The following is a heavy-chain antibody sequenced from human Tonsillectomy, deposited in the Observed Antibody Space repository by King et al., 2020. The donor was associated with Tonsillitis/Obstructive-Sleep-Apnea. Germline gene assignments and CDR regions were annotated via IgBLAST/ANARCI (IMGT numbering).Heavy chain of an antibody. CDR3: ASSPRDSFDY. CDR1: GGSFSNYA. J-gene: IGHJ4*02. V-gene: IGHV1-69*01. CDR2: IIPIFGTA. Sequence: AQLVQSGAEVKKPGSSVKVSCKASGGSFSNYAISWVRQAPGQGLEWMGGIIPIFGTANFAQKFQGRVTITADESTSTAYMELSRLRSEDTAMYYCASSPRDSFDYWGQGTLVTVSS. D-gene: IGHD3-22*01.